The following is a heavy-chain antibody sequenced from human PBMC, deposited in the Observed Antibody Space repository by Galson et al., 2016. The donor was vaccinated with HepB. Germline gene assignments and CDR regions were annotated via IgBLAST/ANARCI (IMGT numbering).Heavy chain of an antibody. CDR2: ISRDGNNK. V-gene: IGHV3-30-3*01. J-gene: IGHJ4*02. CDR1: GFTLSSYP. Sequence: SLSLSCAASGFTLSSYPMQWVRQALGKGLEMVAVISRDGNNKYYRDSVKGRFTIPRDNCKNTLYLQMNSLRAEDTALYYCERTYYDYIWGSYRESHFDYWGQGTLVTVSS. D-gene: IGHD3-16*02. CDR3: ERTYYDYIWGSYRESHFDY.